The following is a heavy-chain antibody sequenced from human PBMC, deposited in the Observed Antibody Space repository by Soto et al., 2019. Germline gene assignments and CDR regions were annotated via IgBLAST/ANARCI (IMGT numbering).Heavy chain of an antibody. CDR1: GGSFSNCH. CDR2: INHNGST. D-gene: IGHD6-19*01. Sequence: SETLSLTCAIYGGSFSNCHWNWIRQPPVNGLEWIGKINHNGSTNYSPSLKSRLTISVDTSKNQFSLKLISVTAADTAVYFCGRGRGYSNAWGSYYSGMDVWGQGTTVTVSS. V-gene: IGHV4-34*01. J-gene: IGHJ6*02. CDR3: GRGRGYSNAWGSYYSGMDV.